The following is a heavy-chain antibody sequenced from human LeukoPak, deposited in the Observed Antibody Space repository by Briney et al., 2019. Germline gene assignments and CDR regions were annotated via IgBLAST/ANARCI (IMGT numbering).Heavy chain of an antibody. V-gene: IGHV1-69*05. CDR3: ARELGVYDSNGYHDY. CDR2: IIPIFGTA. D-gene: IGHD3-22*01. CDR1: GGTFSSYA. J-gene: IGHJ4*02. Sequence: GASVKVSCKASGGTFSSYAISWVRQAPGQGLEWMGGIIPIFGTANYAQKFQGRVTITTDESTSTAYMELSSLRSEDTAVYYCARELGVYDSNGYHDYWGQGTLVTVSS.